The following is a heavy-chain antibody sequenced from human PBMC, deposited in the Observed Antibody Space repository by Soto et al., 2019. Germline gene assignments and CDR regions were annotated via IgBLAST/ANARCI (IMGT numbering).Heavy chain of an antibody. CDR1: GGTFSSYA. CDR3: ARDRIAGSKYYYGMDV. D-gene: IGHD6-13*01. J-gene: IGHJ6*02. Sequence: QVQLVQSGAEVKKPGSSVRVSCKASGGTFSSYAISWVRQAPGQGLEWMGGIIPIFGTENYAQKFQGRVPIAAVESTSTAYMELSSLRSEDTAVYYCARDRIAGSKYYYGMDVWGQGTTVTVSS. V-gene: IGHV1-69*01. CDR2: IIPIFGTE.